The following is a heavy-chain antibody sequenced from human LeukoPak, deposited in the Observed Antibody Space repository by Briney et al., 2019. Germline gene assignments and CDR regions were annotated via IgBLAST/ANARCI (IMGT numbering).Heavy chain of an antibody. CDR2: IYHSGST. CDR3: ARELIRVGADPNWFDP. CDR1: GGSMNSNY. Sequence: SETLSLTCTVSGGSMNSNYWSWIRQSPGKGLDWIGYIYHSGSTDYNPSLRSRVTISLDTSKNQFSLKLSSVIAADTAVYYCARELIRVGADPNWFDPWGQGTLVTVSS. V-gene: IGHV4-59*01. D-gene: IGHD1-26*01. J-gene: IGHJ5*02.